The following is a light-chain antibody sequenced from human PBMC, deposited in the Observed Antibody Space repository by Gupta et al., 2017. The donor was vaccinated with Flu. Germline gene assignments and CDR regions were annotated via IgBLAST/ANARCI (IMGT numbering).Light chain of an antibody. CDR1: QSVSSSY. Sequence: GERATLSCRASQSVSSSYLAWYQQKPGQAPRLLIYGASSRATGIPDRFSGSGSGTDFTLTISRLEPEDFAVYYCQQYGSSPPRTFGQGTRLEI. CDR2: GAS. CDR3: QQYGSSPPRT. V-gene: IGKV3-20*01. J-gene: IGKJ5*01.